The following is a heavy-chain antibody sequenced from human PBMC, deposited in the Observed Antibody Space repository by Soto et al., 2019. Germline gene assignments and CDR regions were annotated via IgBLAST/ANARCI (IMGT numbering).Heavy chain of an antibody. Sequence: GSLRLSCAASGFTFSSYAMHWVRHAPGKGLEWVAVISYDGSNKYYADSVKGRFTISRDNSKNTLYLQMNSLRAEDTAVYYCARDRARLNYYYYYGMEVWGQGTTLTVSS. CDR1: GFTFSSYA. CDR2: ISYDGSNK. CDR3: ARDRARLNYYYYYGMEV. V-gene: IGHV3-30-3*01. J-gene: IGHJ6*02.